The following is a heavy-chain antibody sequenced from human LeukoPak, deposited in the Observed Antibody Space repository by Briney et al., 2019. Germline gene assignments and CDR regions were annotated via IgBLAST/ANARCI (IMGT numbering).Heavy chain of an antibody. Sequence: SETLSLTCTVSGGSISSYYWSWIRQPPGKGLEWIGYIYYSGSTNYNPSLKSRVTISVDTSKNQFSLKLSSVTAADTAVYYCARDGRDYYDSSGYLVYWGQGTLVTVSS. CDR1: GGSISSYY. V-gene: IGHV4-59*01. J-gene: IGHJ4*02. CDR2: IYYSGST. D-gene: IGHD3-22*01. CDR3: ARDGRDYYDSSGYLVY.